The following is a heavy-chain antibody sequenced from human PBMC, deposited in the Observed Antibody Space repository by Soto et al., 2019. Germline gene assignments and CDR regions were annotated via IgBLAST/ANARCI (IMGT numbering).Heavy chain of an antibody. CDR2: VNGDGRST. CDR1: GFTFSNYW. Sequence: EVQLVESGGGLVQPGESLRVSCAASGFTFSNYWIHWVRQAPGEGPVWVSRVNGDGRSTSYADFVKGRFTISRDNAKNTVYLQMNSLRVEDTAVYYCARDASHLPDYWGQGTLVIVSS. CDR3: ARDASHLPDY. J-gene: IGHJ4*02. V-gene: IGHV3-74*01.